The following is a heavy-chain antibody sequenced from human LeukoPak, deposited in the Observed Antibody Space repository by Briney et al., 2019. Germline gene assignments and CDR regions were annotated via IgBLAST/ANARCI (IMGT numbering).Heavy chain of an antibody. J-gene: IGHJ6*02. V-gene: IGHV1-2*02. CDR1: GYTFTGYY. CDR3: AREKGNYGDYYYGMDV. Sequence: ASVKVSCKASGYTFTGYYMHWVRQAPGQGLEWMGWINPNSGGTNYAQKFQGRVTMTRDTSISTAYMELSRLRSDDTAVYYCAREKGNYGDYYYGMDVWGQGTTVTVSS. D-gene: IGHD4-17*01. CDR2: INPNSGGT.